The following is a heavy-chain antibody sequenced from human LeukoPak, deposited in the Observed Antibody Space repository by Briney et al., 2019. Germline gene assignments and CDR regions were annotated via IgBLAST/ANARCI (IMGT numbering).Heavy chain of an antibody. CDR3: ARDYVDIVAIFDY. V-gene: IGHV3-30*04. Sequence: GGSLRLSCAASGFTFSSYAMHWVRQAPGKGLEWVAVISYDGSNKYYADSVKGRFTISRDSSKNTLYLQMNSLRAEDTAVYYCARDYVDIVAIFDYWGQGTLVTVSS. J-gene: IGHJ4*02. CDR1: GFTFSSYA. D-gene: IGHD5-12*01. CDR2: ISYDGSNK.